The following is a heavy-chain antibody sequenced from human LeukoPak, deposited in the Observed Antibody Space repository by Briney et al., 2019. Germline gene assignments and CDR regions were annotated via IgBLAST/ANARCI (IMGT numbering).Heavy chain of an antibody. J-gene: IGHJ4*02. CDR2: ISAYNGNT. CDR1: GYTFTSYG. V-gene: IGHV1-18*01. D-gene: IGHD1-26*01. Sequence: ASVKVSCKASGYTFTSYGISWVRQAPGQGLGWMGWISAYNGNTNYAQKLQGRVTMTTDTSTSTAYMELRSLRSDDTAVYYYARISGSRPRYYFDYWGQGTLVTVSS. CDR3: ARISGSRPRYYFDY.